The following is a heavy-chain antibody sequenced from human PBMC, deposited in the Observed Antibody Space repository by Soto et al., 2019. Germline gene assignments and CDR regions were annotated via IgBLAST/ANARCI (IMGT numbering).Heavy chain of an antibody. D-gene: IGHD6-6*01. V-gene: IGHV4-59*01. CDR2: IYYSGST. J-gene: IGHJ4*02. CDR1: GCSISSYD. Sequence: PLETLSLTCTVSGCSISSYDWSWIRQPPGKGLEWIGYIYYSGSTNYNPSLKSRVTISVDTSKNQFSLKLSSVTAADTAVYYCARAAKVIAARPWYFDYWGQGTLVTVSS. CDR3: ARAAKVIAARPWYFDY.